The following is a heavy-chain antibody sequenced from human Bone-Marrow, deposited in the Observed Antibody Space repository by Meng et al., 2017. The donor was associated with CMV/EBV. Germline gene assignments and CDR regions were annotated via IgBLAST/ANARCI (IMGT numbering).Heavy chain of an antibody. V-gene: IGHV2-26*01. CDR3: ARIHSSGYYYYYYYGMDV. CDR1: GFSLSNARMG. Sequence: SGPTLVKPTETLTLTCTVSGFSLSNARMGVSWIRQPPGKALEWLAHIFSNDEKSYSTSLKSRLTISKDTSKSQVVLTMTNMDPVDTATYYCARIHSSGYYYYYYYGMDVWGQGTTVTVSS. D-gene: IGHD3-22*01. J-gene: IGHJ6*02. CDR2: IFSNDEK.